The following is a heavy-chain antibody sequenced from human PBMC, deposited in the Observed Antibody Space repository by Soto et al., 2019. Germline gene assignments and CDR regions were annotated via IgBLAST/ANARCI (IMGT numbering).Heavy chain of an antibody. CDR2: FIPIFGTA. CDR1: GGTFSSYA. Sequence: QVQLVQSGAEVKKPGSSVKVSCKASGGTFSSYAISWVRQAPGQGLEWMGGFIPIFGTANYAQKFQGRVTITADESTSTAYMALSSMRSEDTAVYYCARDRASGSHIGYWGQGTLVTVSS. CDR3: ARDRASGSHIGY. J-gene: IGHJ4*02. V-gene: IGHV1-69*01. D-gene: IGHD3-22*01.